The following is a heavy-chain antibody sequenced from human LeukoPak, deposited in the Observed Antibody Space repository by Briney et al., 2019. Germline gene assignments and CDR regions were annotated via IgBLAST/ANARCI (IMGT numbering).Heavy chain of an antibody. V-gene: IGHV3-7*01. D-gene: IGHD5-24*01. CDR3: ARDISQKGKEMAAPFVY. CDR2: IKQDGSEK. Sequence: GGSLRLSCAASGFTFSSYWMSWVRQAPGKGLEWVANIKQDGSEKYYVDSVRGRFTISRDNAKNSLYLHMNSLRAEDTALYYCARDISQKGKEMAAPFVYWGQGTLVTVSS. J-gene: IGHJ4*02. CDR1: GFTFSSYW.